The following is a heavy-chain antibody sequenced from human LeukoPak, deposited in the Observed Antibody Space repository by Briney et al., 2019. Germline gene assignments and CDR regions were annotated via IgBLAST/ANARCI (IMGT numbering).Heavy chain of an antibody. CDR2: IKQDGSEK. CDR3: ARQKLVRPSPFDP. V-gene: IGHV3-7*01. D-gene: IGHD3-10*01. Sequence: HPGGSLRLSCAATGFTFSSYWMSWVRQAPGKGLEWVANIKQDGSEKYYVDSVKGRFTISRDNAKNSLYLQMNSLRAEDTAVYYCARQKLVRPSPFDPWGQGTLVTVSS. J-gene: IGHJ5*02. CDR1: GFTFSSYW.